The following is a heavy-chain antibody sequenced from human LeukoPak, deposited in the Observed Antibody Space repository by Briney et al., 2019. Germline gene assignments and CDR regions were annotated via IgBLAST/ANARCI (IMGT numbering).Heavy chain of an antibody. Sequence: ASVKVSCKASGYTFTSYYMHWVRQAPGQGLEWMGIINPSGGSTSYAQKFQGRVTMTRDMSTSTVYMEQSSLRSEDTAVYYCGRALIYCSGGGCPAPYYFDSWGQGTLATVSS. CDR2: INPSGGST. CDR1: GYTFTSYY. J-gene: IGHJ4*02. D-gene: IGHD2-15*01. V-gene: IGHV1-46*01. CDR3: GRALIYCSGGGCPAPYYFDS.